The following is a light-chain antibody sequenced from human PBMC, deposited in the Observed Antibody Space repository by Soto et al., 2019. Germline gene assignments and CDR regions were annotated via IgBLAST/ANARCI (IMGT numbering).Light chain of an antibody. V-gene: IGLV2-14*01. Sequence: SALAQPATVSGAPGQSITISCTGTSSNVGGYNYVSRYQQHPGKAPKLMIYDVSNRPSGVSNRFSGSKSGNTASLTISGLQAEDEADYYCSSYTSSSTLYVFGTGTKVTVL. CDR3: SSYTSSSTLYV. CDR1: SSNVGGYNY. J-gene: IGLJ1*01. CDR2: DVS.